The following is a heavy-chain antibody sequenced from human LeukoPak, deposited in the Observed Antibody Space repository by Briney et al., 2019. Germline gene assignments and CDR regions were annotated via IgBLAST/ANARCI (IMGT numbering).Heavy chain of an antibody. Sequence: PGGSLRLSCAASGFTLSTYWMTWDRQAPGKGLEWVANIKQDGSEKYYVDSVKGRFTISRDNAKNSLYLQMNSLRAEDTAVYYCAIAGAAKYSSSSTVDYWGQRTLVTVSS. J-gene: IGHJ4*02. D-gene: IGHD6-6*01. CDR2: IKQDGSEK. V-gene: IGHV3-7*01. CDR1: GFTLSTYW. CDR3: AIAGAAKYSSSSTVDY.